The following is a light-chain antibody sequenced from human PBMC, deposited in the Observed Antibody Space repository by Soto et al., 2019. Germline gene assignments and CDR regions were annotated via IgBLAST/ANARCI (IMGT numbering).Light chain of an antibody. CDR1: SSDVGSYNL. J-gene: IGLJ1*01. V-gene: IGLV2-23*02. CDR2: EIT. Sequence: QSVLTQPASVSGSPGQSITISCTGTSSDVGSYNLVSWYQQHPGKAPKFMIFEITQRPSGVSNRFSGSKSGNTASLTISGLPAEDEADYYCCSYAGSSTYVFGTGTKVTVL. CDR3: CSYAGSSTYV.